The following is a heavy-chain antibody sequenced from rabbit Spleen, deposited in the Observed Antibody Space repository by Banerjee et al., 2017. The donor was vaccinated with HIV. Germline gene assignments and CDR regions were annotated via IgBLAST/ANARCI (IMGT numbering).Heavy chain of an antibody. CDR1: GFSFNNKY. V-gene: IGHV1S45*01. D-gene: IGHD1-1*01. Sequence: QEHLVESGGDLVKPGASLTLTCTASGFSFNNKYIYWVRQTQGKGLEWIACVDTNNGGTYYASWAKGRFTVSKTSSTTVTLQMTSLTGADTATYFCARDLDGVIGWNFGWWGQGTLVTVS. CDR3: ARDLDGVIGWNFGW. CDR2: VDTNNGGT. J-gene: IGHJ4*01.